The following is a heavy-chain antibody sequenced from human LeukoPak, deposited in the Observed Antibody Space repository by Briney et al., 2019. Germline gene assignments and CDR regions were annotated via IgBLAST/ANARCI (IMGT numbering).Heavy chain of an antibody. CDR3: ASGGLVSRYLDH. D-gene: IGHD3-9*01. Sequence: SETLSLTCAVSGSSISSSTWWTWVRQPPGKGLEWIGEIFHSGSTNSNPSLKSRLTMSVDESKHEFSLKLTSVTAADTAVYYCASGGLVSRYLDHWGQGTLVTVSP. V-gene: IGHV4-4*02. CDR2: IFHSGST. J-gene: IGHJ4*02. CDR1: GSSISSSTW.